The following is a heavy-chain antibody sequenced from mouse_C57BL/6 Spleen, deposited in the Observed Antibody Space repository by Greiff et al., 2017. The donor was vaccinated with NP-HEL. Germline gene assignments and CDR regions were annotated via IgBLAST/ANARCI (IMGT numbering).Heavy chain of an antibody. V-gene: IGHV1-22*01. D-gene: IGHD4-1*01. CDR1: GYTFTDYN. CDR2: INPNNGGT. CDR3: ARLEEGLGHDY. Sequence: VQLKQSGPELVKPGASVKMSCKASGYTFTDYNMHWVKQSHGKSLEWIGYINPNNGGTSYNQKFKGKATLTVNKSSSTAYMELRSLTSEDSAVYYCARLEEGLGHDYWGQGTTLTVSS. J-gene: IGHJ2*01.